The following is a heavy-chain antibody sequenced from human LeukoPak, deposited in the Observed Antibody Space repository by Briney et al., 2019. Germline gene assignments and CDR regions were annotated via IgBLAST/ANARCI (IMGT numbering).Heavy chain of an antibody. CDR1: GFSISNDR. V-gene: IGHV3-15*01. D-gene: IGHD3-10*01. CDR2: YKRRSAGETT. J-gene: IGHJ4*02. Sequence: TGGALRLSCAASGFSISNDRMTWVRWAPGRVLGWVARYKRRSAGETTDYAAPVKGRFTISRDDSKNTLYLQMNSLKTEDTAVYYCTLIQGWGSGSYYRDFWGQGTLVTVSS. CDR3: TLIQGWGSGSYYRDF.